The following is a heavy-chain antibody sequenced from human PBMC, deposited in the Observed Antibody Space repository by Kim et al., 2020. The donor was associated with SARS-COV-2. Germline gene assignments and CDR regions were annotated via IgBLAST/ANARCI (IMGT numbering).Heavy chain of an antibody. CDR2: IIPIFGTA. V-gene: IGHV1-69*13. Sequence: SVKVSCKASGGTFSSYAISWVRQAPGQGLEWMGGIIPIFGTANYAQKFQGRVTITADESTSTAYMELSSLRSEDTAVYYCARGGTGYSSSWYWFDPWGQGTLVTVSS. CDR3: ARGGTGYSSSWYWFDP. D-gene: IGHD6-13*01. J-gene: IGHJ5*02. CDR1: GGTFSSYA.